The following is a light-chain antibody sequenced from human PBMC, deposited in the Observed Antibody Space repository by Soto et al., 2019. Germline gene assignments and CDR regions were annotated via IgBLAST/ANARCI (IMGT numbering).Light chain of an antibody. Sequence: SPGERATLSCRASQSVSSNYLAWYQQKPGQAPRLLIYGASSRATGIPDRFSGSGSGTDFTLTISRLEPEDFAVYYCQQFGTSPRTFGLGTKV. V-gene: IGKV3-20*01. J-gene: IGKJ1*01. CDR3: QQFGTSPRT. CDR2: GAS. CDR1: QSVSSNY.